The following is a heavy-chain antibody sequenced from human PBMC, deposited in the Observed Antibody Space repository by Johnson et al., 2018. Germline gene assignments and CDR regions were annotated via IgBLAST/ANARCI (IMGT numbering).Heavy chain of an antibody. V-gene: IGHV4-31*03. Sequence: QVQLQESGPGLVKPSDTLSLTCTVSGGSISSGGYYWSWIRQHPGKGLEWIGYIDYSGNPQYNPSLKSRLSISVDTSKNQLSLKLSSVTAADTAVYYCARGRPHSNIWKKGFDFWGQGTLVTVSS. CDR1: GGSISSGGYY. CDR3: ARGRPHSNIWKKGFDF. D-gene: IGHD6-13*01. CDR2: IDYSGNP. J-gene: IGHJ4*02.